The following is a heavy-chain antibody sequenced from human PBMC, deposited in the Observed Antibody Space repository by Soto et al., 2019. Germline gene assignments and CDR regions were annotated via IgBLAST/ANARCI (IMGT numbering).Heavy chain of an antibody. CDR3: ARGTVRDHDFGDH. Sequence: EVQLVESGGDLVQPGGSLRLSCAASGFTFSSYWMHWVRQVPGKGLVWVSRISSDGSSTNYADSVRGRFIISRDNAKNTLYLQVNSLRVEDTAVYYCARGTVRDHDFGDHWGQGTLVALSS. J-gene: IGHJ4*02. D-gene: IGHD4-17*01. V-gene: IGHV3-74*01. CDR1: GFTFSSYW. CDR2: ISSDGSST.